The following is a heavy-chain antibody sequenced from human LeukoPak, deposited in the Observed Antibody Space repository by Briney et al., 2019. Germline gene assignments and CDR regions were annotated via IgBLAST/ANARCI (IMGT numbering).Heavy chain of an antibody. J-gene: IGHJ3*02. CDR3: ARDYSSGWGLAFDI. V-gene: IGHV3-48*02. CDR1: GFTFSSYS. CDR2: ITSGSSTI. Sequence: PGGSLRLSCAASGFTFSSYSMNWVRQAPGKGLEWVSYITSGSSTIYYAASVKGRFTISRDNAKNSLYLQMNSLGDEDTAVYYCARDYSSGWGLAFDIWGQGTMVTVSS. D-gene: IGHD6-19*01.